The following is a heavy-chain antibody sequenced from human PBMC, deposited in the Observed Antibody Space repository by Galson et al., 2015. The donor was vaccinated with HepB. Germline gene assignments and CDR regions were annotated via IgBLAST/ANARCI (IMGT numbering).Heavy chain of an antibody. CDR3: VRALMAAYEV. CDR1: GFTFSNSW. CDR2: INGDGSTT. Sequence: SLRLSCAASGFTFSNSWMHWVRQAPGKGLVWVSRINGDGSTTDYADSVKGRFTISRDNAKNTLYLQMNSLRAEDTAVYYCVRALMAAYEVWGRGTLITVST. V-gene: IGHV3-74*01. D-gene: IGHD5-12*01. J-gene: IGHJ2*01.